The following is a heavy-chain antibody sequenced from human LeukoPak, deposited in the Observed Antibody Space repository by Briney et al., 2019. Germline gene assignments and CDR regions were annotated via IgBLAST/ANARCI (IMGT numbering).Heavy chain of an antibody. CDR2: IYHSGST. D-gene: IGHD3-3*01. CDR3: ARQSTIFGVTNFDY. CDR1: GYSISSGYY. V-gene: IGHV4-38-2*01. Sequence: PSETLSLTCAVSGYSISSGYYWGWIRQPPGKGLEWIGSIYHSGSTYYNPSLKSRVTISVDTSKNQFSLKLSSVTAADTAVYYCARQSTIFGVTNFDYWGQGTLVTVSS. J-gene: IGHJ4*02.